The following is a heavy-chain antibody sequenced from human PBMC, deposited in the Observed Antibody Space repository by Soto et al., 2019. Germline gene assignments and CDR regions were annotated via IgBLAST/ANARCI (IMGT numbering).Heavy chain of an antibody. CDR1: GYTFTSYA. V-gene: IGHV1-3*01. Sequence: ASVKVSCKASGYTFTSYAMHWVRRAPGQRLEWMGWINAGNGNTKYSQKFQGRVTITRDTSASTAYMELSSLRSEDTAVYYCASLVDCSGGSCYRVDYWGQGTLVTVSS. J-gene: IGHJ4*02. D-gene: IGHD2-15*01. CDR3: ASLVDCSGGSCYRVDY. CDR2: INAGNGNT.